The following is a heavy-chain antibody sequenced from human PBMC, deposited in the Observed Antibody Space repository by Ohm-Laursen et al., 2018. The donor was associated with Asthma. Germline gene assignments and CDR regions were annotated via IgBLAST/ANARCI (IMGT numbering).Heavy chain of an antibody. CDR3: ASPNYGTYYYGMDV. Sequence: SLRLSCSASGFTFSSYAMSWVRQAPGKGLEWVSAISGSGGSTYYADSVKGRFTISRDNSKNTLYLQMNSLRAEDTAVYYCASPNYGTYYYGMDVWGQGTTVTVSS. CDR2: ISGSGGST. J-gene: IGHJ6*02. CDR1: GFTFSSYA. V-gene: IGHV3-23*01. D-gene: IGHD4-17*01.